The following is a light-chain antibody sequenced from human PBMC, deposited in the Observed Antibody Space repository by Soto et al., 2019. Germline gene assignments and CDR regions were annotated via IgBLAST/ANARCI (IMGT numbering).Light chain of an antibody. J-gene: IGLJ2*01. CDR3: SSYAGGNIVI. Sequence: ALTQPPSASGSPGQSVTISCTGTSSDVGGYNYVSWYQQHPGKAPKLIIYGVNKWPSGVPDRFSGSKSGNTASLTVSGLQAEDEADYYCSSYAGGNIVIFGGGTKLTVL. CDR2: GVN. V-gene: IGLV2-8*01. CDR1: SSDVGGYNY.